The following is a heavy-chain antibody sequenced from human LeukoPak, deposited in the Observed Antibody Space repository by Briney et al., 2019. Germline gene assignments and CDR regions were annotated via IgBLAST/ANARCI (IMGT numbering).Heavy chain of an antibody. Sequence: SETLSLTCAVYGGSFSGYYWSWIRQPPGKGLEWIGEINHSGSTNYNPSLKSRVTISVDTSKNQFSLKLSSVTAADTAVYYCARDQRDGYNSFDYWGQGTLVTVSS. CDR2: INHSGST. J-gene: IGHJ4*02. CDR1: GGSFSGYY. CDR3: ARDQRDGYNSFDY. D-gene: IGHD5-24*01. V-gene: IGHV4-34*01.